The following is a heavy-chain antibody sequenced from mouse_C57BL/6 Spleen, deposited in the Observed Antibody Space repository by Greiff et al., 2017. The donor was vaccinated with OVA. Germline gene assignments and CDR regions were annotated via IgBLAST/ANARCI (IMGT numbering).Heavy chain of an antibody. J-gene: IGHJ2*01. Sequence: EVQLQQSGAELVRPGASVKLSCTASGFNIKDDYMHWVKQRPEQGLEWIGWIDPENGDTEYASKFQGKATITADTSSNTAYLQLSSLTSEDTAVYYCRFTTVVATDYFDYWGQGTTHTVSS. CDR1: GFNIKDDY. V-gene: IGHV14-4*01. D-gene: IGHD1-1*01. CDR3: RFTTVVATDYFDY. CDR2: IDPENGDT.